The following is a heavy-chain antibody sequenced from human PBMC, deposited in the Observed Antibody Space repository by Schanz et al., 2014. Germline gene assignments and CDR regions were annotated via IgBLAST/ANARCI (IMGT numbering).Heavy chain of an antibody. CDR3: ARLYCSTPGCYVSPNGFAKDY. J-gene: IGHJ4*02. Sequence: QVQLQQWGAGLLKPSETLSLTCAVSGGSFSGYYWSWIRQPPDTGLEWIGEINQSGDTNYNPSLKVRVPISVDTPTNRFPLKLRSVTAADTAVYYCARLYCSTPGCYVSPNGFAKDYWGQGTLVTVSS. D-gene: IGHD2-2*01. CDR1: GGSFSGYY. CDR2: INQSGDT. V-gene: IGHV4-34*01.